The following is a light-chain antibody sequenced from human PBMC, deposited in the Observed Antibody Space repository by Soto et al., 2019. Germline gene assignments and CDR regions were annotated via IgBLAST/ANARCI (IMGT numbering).Light chain of an antibody. CDR3: QQYGDSPLT. CDR2: GTS. Sequence: EIGLTQSPCTLSLSPGERATLSCRASQNININYLAWYQQKPGQAPRLLIYGTSSRPPKVPDRFSGSGSGTDFTLNISRLEPDDFAVYYCQQYGDSPLTFGGGTKVDIK. CDR1: QNININY. J-gene: IGKJ4*01. V-gene: IGKV3-20*01.